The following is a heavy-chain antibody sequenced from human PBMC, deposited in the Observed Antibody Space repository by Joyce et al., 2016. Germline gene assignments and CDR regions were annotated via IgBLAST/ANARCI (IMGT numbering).Heavy chain of an antibody. CDR1: GFTFSNAW. V-gene: IGHV3-15*01. Sequence: EVQVVESGGDLVQPGEYLRLSCAASGFTFSNAWMSWVRQAPGKGLEWIARIKSKAAGGTTDYAAPVKGRFTISRDDSNNMLYLQMNSLKTEDTAVYYCTADLPGGISDYFDYWGQGTLVTVSS. CDR2: IKSKAAGGTT. CDR3: TADLPGGISDYFDY. J-gene: IGHJ4*02. D-gene: IGHD4-23*01.